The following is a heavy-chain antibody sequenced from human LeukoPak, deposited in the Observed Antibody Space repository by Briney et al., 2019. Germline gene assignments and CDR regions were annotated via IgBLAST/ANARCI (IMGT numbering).Heavy chain of an antibody. V-gene: IGHV4-34*01. D-gene: IGHD3-10*01. CDR1: GGSFSGYY. CDR2: INHSGST. Sequence: PSETLSLTCAVYGGSFSGYYWSWIRQPPGKGLEWIGEINHSGSTNYNPSLKSRVTISVDTSKNQFSLKLSSVTAADTAVYYCASRRSALWFGTHVPSAFDIWGQGTMVTVSS. CDR3: ASRRSALWFGTHVPSAFDI. J-gene: IGHJ3*02.